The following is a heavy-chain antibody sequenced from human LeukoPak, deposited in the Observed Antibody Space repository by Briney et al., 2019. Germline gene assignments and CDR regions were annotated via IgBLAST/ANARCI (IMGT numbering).Heavy chain of an antibody. D-gene: IGHD3-22*01. CDR2: ISGSGGST. CDR3: AKDLHYYDSSGPVDY. Sequence: GSLRLSCAASGFTFSSYAMSWVRQAPGKGLEWVSAISGSGGSTYYADSVKGRFTISRDNSKNTLYLQMNSLRAEDTAVYYCAKDLHYYDSSGPVDYWGQGTLVTVSS. V-gene: IGHV3-23*01. J-gene: IGHJ4*02. CDR1: GFTFSSYA.